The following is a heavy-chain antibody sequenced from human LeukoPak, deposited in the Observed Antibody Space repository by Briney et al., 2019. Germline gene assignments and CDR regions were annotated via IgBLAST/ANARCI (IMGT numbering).Heavy chain of an antibody. J-gene: IGHJ4*02. CDR3: ARGYYYDSSVDNLLWDF. CDR2: IQSDGSST. Sequence: PGGSLRLSCAASGFTFSNYWMHLVRQGPGKGLVWVSRIQSDGSSTDYADSVKGRFTISRDNAKNTLYLQMNSLRAEDTAVYYCARGYYYDSSVDNLLWDFWGQGTLVTVSS. D-gene: IGHD3-22*01. CDR1: GFTFSNYW. V-gene: IGHV3-74*01.